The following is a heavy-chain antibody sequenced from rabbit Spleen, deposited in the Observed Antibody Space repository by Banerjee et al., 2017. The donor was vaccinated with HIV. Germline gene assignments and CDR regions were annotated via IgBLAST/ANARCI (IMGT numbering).Heavy chain of an antibody. D-gene: IGHD8-1*01. V-gene: IGHV1S40*01. Sequence: QSLEESGGDLVKPGASLTLTCTASGFSFSSGYWICWVRQAPWKGLEWIGCIATGSGSTYYASWAKGRFTISKTSSTTVTLQMTSLTAADTATYFCVRDTYGGIRYIGAFDLWGPGTLVTVS. CDR2: IATGSGST. J-gene: IGHJ4*01. CDR3: VRDTYGGIRYIGAFDL. CDR1: GFSFSSGYW.